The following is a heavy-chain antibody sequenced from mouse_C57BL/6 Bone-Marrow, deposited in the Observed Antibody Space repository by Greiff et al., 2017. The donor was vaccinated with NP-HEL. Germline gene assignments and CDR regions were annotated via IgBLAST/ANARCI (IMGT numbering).Heavy chain of an antibody. J-gene: IGHJ4*01. V-gene: IGHV3-6*01. CDR1: GYSITSGYY. CDR3: ARDPDHYYGSYYAMDY. Sequence: VQLKESGPGLVKPSQSLSLTCSVTGYSITSGYYWNWIRQFPGNKLEWMGYISYDGSNNYNPSLKNRISITRDTSKNQFFLKLNSVTTEDTATYYCARDPDHYYGSYYAMDYWGQGTSVTVSS. CDR2: ISYDGSN. D-gene: IGHD1-1*01.